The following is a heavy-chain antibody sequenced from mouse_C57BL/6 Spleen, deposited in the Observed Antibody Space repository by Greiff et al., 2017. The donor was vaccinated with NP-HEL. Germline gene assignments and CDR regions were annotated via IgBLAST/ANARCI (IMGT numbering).Heavy chain of an antibody. CDR3: TSLGPLFPFYAMDY. CDR1: GFNIKDYY. J-gene: IGHJ4*01. V-gene: IGHV14-1*01. CDR2: IDPEDGDT. D-gene: IGHD1-1*01. Sequence: EVQLQESGAELVRPGASVKLSCTASGFNIKDYYMHWVKQRPEQGLEWIGRIDPEDGDTEYAPKFQGKATMTADTSSNTAYLQLSSLTSEDTAVYYCTSLGPLFPFYAMDYWGQGTSVTVSS.